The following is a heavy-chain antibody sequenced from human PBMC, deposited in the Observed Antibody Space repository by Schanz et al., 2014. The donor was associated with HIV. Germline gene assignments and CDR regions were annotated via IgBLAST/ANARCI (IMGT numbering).Heavy chain of an antibody. J-gene: IGHJ3*02. CDR1: GFTFSSYS. Sequence: EVHLLESGGGLVQPGGSLRLSCAASGFTFSSYSMSWVRQAPGKALEWVSSINEGGDFRYYADSVRGRFTISRDNAKNSLYLQMNSLRAEDTAVYYCARDGTVPGWYEDAFNTWGQGTMVTVSS. V-gene: IGHV3-21*04. CDR3: ARDGTVPGWYEDAFNT. CDR2: INEGGDFR. D-gene: IGHD6-19*01.